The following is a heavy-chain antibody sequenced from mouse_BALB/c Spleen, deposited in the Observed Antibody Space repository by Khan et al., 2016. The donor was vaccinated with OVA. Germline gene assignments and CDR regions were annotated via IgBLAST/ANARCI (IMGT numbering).Heavy chain of an antibody. CDR1: GYSITSDYA. V-gene: IGHV3-2*02. Sequence: EVQLQESGPGLVKPSQSLSLICTVTGYSITSDYAWNWIRQFPGNKLEWMGFISYSGNTKYNPSLKSRTSITRDTSKNQFFLQLNSVTAEDTATYYGARVYGGDFDYWGQGTTLTVSS. CDR2: ISYSGNT. J-gene: IGHJ2*01. D-gene: IGHD1-1*01. CDR3: ARVYGGDFDY.